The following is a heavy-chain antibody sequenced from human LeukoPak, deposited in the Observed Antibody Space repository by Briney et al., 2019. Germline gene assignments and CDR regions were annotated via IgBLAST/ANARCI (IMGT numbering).Heavy chain of an antibody. CDR3: ARLHPYASGMEDGFDI. Sequence: ASVKASCKASGYTFNTYGISWVRQAPGQGLEWMGWIRSYNGNTNYAQNVQGRLTMTTDTSTSTAYMELTSLTSDDTAVYYCARLHPYASGMEDGFDIWGQGTLVTVSS. J-gene: IGHJ3*02. D-gene: IGHD3-10*01. CDR1: GYTFNTYG. V-gene: IGHV1-18*01. CDR2: IRSYNGNT.